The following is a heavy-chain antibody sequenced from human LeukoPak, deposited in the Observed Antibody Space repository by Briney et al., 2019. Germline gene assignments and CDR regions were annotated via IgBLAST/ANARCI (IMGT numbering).Heavy chain of an antibody. CDR1: GGSISSSSYY. J-gene: IGHJ4*02. CDR2: IYYSGST. D-gene: IGHD3-10*01. V-gene: IGHV4-39*07. Sequence: SETLSLTCTVSGGSISSSSYYWGWIRQPPGKGLEWIGSIYYSGSTYYNPSLQSRVTIALDKSKNQFSLKLSSVTDADTAVYYCARDRGGVLWCGEFTPARGFDYWGQGTLVTVSS. CDR3: ARDRGGVLWCGEFTPARGFDY.